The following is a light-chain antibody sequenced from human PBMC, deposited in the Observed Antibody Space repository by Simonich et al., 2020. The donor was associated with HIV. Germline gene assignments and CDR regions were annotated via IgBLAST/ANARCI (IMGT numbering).Light chain of an antibody. CDR2: AAA. Sequence: DIQMTQSPSAMSASVGDRVTITCRASQGISNFLAWYRQKQWKAPKLLLYAAARLESGVPSRFSGNGSGTDYTLTISSLQPEDFATYYCQQYYSTPWTFGQGTKVEI. J-gene: IGKJ1*01. CDR3: QQYYSTPWT. CDR1: QGISNF. V-gene: IGKV1-NL1*01.